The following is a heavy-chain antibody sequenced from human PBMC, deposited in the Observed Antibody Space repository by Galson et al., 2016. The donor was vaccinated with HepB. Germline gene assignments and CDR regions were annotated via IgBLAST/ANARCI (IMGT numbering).Heavy chain of an antibody. CDR2: ISFDGTNK. J-gene: IGHJ4*02. CDR1: GFTFSSSP. V-gene: IGHV3-30-3*01. CDR3: ARDNKIVPAAHFDY. D-gene: IGHD2-2*01. Sequence: SLRLSCAASGFTFSSSPMHWVRQAPGKGLVWVTIISFDGTNKFYADSVKGRFTVSRDNSKNTLYLQMNSLRAEDTAVYFCARDNKIVPAAHFDYWGQGTLVTVSS.